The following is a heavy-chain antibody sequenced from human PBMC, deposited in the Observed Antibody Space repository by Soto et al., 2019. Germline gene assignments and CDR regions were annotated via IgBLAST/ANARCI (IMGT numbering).Heavy chain of an antibody. J-gene: IGHJ5*02. CDR1: GFTFDDYA. CDR2: IGWNSGSI. V-gene: IGHV3-9*01. CDR3: AKDQRSWDNWFDT. D-gene: IGHD2-2*01. Sequence: EVQLVESGGGLVQPGRSLRLSCTASGFTFDDYAMHWVRQAPGKGLEWVSGIGWNSGSIGYADSVKGRFTISRDNAKNSLYLQMNSLRAEDTALYFCAKDQRSWDNWFDTWGQGTLVTVSS.